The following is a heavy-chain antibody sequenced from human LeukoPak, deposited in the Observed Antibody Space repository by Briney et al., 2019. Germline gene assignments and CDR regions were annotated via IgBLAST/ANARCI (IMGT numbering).Heavy chain of an antibody. J-gene: IGHJ4*02. Sequence: GGSLRLSCAASGFSFRTYIMNWVRQAPGKGLEWVSSISSSSSYIYYADSVKGRFTITRDNAKNSLYLQMNSLRAEDTAVYHCARDSSGSCDYWGQGTLVTVSS. CDR1: GFSFRTYI. CDR3: ARDSSGSCDY. V-gene: IGHV3-21*01. CDR2: ISSSSSYI. D-gene: IGHD1-26*01.